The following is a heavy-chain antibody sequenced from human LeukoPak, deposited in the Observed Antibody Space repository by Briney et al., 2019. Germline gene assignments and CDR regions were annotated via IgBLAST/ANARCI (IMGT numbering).Heavy chain of an antibody. D-gene: IGHD3-9*01. Sequence: SVKVSCKASGGTFSSYAITWVRQAPGQGLEWMGGIIPIFGTADYAQKLQGRVTMTTDTSTSTAYMELRSLRSDDTAVYYCVRALPAYFDEKFDYWGQGTLVTVSS. V-gene: IGHV1-69*05. CDR2: IIPIFGTA. CDR1: GGTFSSYA. CDR3: VRALPAYFDEKFDY. J-gene: IGHJ4*02.